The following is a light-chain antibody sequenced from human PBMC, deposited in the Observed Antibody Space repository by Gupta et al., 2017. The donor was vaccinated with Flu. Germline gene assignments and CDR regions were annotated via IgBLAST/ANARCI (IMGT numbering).Light chain of an antibody. CDR3: QSYDSSLSGSV. CDR1: SSNIGAGYD. Sequence: QSVLTQPHSVSGAPGQRVTISCTASSSNIGAGYDVHWYQQLPGTAPKLLIYGNSNRPSGVPDRFSGSKSGTSASLAITGLQAEDEADYYCQSYDSSLSGSVFGGGTKLTVL. J-gene: IGLJ2*01. CDR2: GNS. V-gene: IGLV1-40*01.